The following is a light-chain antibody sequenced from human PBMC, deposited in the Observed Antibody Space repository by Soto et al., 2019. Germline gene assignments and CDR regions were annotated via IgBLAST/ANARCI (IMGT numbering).Light chain of an antibody. Sequence: DLQVTQSPPSLSASXXDKCXISGLASQSISGYLNWYQQKPGKAPNLXXCDASSLQSGVPSRCSGRGSGGEYTLTISSLQPEDFATYFYQHSYRKVTITFGRGTRLEN. CDR1: QSISGY. J-gene: IGKJ5*01. CDR2: DAS. V-gene: IGKV1-39*01. CDR3: QHSYRKVTIT.